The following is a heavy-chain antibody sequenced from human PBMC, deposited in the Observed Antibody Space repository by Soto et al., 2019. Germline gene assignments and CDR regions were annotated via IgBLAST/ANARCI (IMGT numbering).Heavy chain of an antibody. CDR2: IYFRGNT. CDR1: GGSISTFY. V-gene: IGHV4-59*01. CDR3: ARSYNGYDLVPPEEPYYYGMDV. D-gene: IGHD5-12*01. Sequence: SETLSLTCTVSGGSISTFYWTWIRQSPGKGLEWLGYIYFRGNTKYNPSLKSRVTISVDTSRNQFSLNLSSVTAADTAVYYCARSYNGYDLVPPEEPYYYGMDVWGQGTTVTVSS. J-gene: IGHJ6*02.